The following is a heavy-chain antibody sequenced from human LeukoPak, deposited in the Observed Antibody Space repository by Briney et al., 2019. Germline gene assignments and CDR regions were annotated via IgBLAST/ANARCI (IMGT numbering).Heavy chain of an antibody. Sequence: GGSLRLSCAASGFNFSSYAIQWVRQALGQGLEWVAVISSDGSNKYYAHSVKGRFTISRDNSKNTLYLQMNSLRAEDTAVYYCARGQWLLNRWGLYYWGPGTLVTVSS. CDR1: GFNFSSYA. CDR3: ARGQWLLNRWGLYY. D-gene: IGHD3-3*01. J-gene: IGHJ4*02. V-gene: IGHV3-30-3*01. CDR2: ISSDGSNK.